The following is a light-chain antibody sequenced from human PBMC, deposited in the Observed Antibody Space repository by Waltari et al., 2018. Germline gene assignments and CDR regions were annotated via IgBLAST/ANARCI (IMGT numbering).Light chain of an antibody. V-gene: IGLV3-19*01. CDR3: LSRDSSSTRL. J-gene: IGLJ3*02. Sequence: SSELTQDPAVSVALGQTVTITCQGDSLRRYSASWYQQRPGQAPILVLYGQDNRPSGVPDRCSGSTSGDTATLTITGAQAEDEADYYCLSRDSSSTRLFGGGTRLTV. CDR1: SLRRYS. CDR2: GQD.